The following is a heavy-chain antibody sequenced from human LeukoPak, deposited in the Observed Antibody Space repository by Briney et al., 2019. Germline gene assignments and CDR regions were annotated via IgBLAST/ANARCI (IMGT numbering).Heavy chain of an antibody. D-gene: IGHD2-2*01. CDR1: GFTFNNYA. CDR2: ISGNGGRT. Sequence: GGSLRLSCAASGFTFNNYAMSWVRQAPGKGLEWVSTISGNGGRTYYADSVKGRFTISRDNSNNTLSLQMKSLRVEDTAVYHCAKRTCSSSSCYGNAFDIWGQGTVVTVSS. J-gene: IGHJ3*02. V-gene: IGHV3-23*01. CDR3: AKRTCSSSSCYGNAFDI.